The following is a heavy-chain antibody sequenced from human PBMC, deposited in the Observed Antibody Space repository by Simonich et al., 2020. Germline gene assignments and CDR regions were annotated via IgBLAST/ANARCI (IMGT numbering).Heavy chain of an antibody. J-gene: IGHJ6*03. CDR3: ARDGLGTAYYYYMDV. D-gene: IGHD7-27*01. V-gene: IGHV3-7*01. Sequence: EVQLVESGGGLVQPGGSLRLSCAASGVTFSSYWMSWVRQAPGKGLEWVANIKQDGREKKYVDTVKVRFTISRDNAKNSLYLQMNSLRAEDTAVYYCARDGLGTAYYYYMDVWGKGTTVTVSS. CDR1: GVTFSSYW. CDR2: IKQDGREK.